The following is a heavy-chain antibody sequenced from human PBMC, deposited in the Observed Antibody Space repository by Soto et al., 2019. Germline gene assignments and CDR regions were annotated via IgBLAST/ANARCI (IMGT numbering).Heavy chain of an antibody. V-gene: IGHV4-31*03. CDR2: IYYSGST. CDR3: ARAYYYDSSVYYDWFNP. J-gene: IGHJ5*02. Sequence: QVQLQESGPGLVKPSQTLSLTCTVSGGSISSGGYYWSWIRQHPGKGLEWIGYIYYSGSTYYNPSLKSRVTISVDTSKNQYALKVSSVTAADTAVYYCARAYYYDSSVYYDWFNPWGQGTLLTVSS. D-gene: IGHD3-22*01. CDR1: GGSISSGGYY.